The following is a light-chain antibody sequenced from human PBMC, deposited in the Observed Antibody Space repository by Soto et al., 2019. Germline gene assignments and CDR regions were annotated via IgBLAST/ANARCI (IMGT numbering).Light chain of an antibody. CDR3: QSYDSSLSGWEV. CDR1: SSKIGAGYD. CDR2: GNS. Sequence: QSVLTQPPSVSGAPGQRVTISCTGSSSKIGAGYDVHWYQQLPGTAPKLLIYGNSNRPSGVPDRFSGSKSGTSASLAITGLQAEDEADYYCQSYDSSLSGWEVFGTGTKVTVL. J-gene: IGLJ1*01. V-gene: IGLV1-40*01.